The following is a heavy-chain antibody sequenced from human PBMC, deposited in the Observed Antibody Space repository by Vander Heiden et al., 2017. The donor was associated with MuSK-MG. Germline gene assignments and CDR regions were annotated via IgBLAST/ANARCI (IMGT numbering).Heavy chain of an antibody. D-gene: IGHD3-16*02. Sequence: EVQLVQSGAEVKKPGESLKISCKGSGYSFTSYWIGCVRPMPGQGLEWMGIIYPGDSDTRYSPSFQGQVTISADKSISTAYLQWSSLKASDTAMYYCARLRDYVWGSYRFFDYWGQGTLVTVSS. CDR1: GYSFTSYW. V-gene: IGHV5-51*01. CDR3: ARLRDYVWGSYRFFDY. CDR2: IYPGDSDT. J-gene: IGHJ4*02.